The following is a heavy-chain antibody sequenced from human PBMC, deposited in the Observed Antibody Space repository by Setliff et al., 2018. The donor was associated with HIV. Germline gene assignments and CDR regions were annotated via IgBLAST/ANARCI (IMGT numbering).Heavy chain of an antibody. D-gene: IGHD5-12*01. CDR3: ARARHHGYNFPEAFDI. CDR1: GYTFTTYG. CDR2: ISTYSDET. Sequence: GASVKVSCKPSGYTFTTYGLSWVRQAPGQGLEWMGWISTYSDETSYSQNLQGRLTMTTDTSTGTAYMELRSLRSEDTAVYYCARARHHGYNFPEAFDIWGQGTMVTVSS. J-gene: IGHJ3*02. V-gene: IGHV1-18*01.